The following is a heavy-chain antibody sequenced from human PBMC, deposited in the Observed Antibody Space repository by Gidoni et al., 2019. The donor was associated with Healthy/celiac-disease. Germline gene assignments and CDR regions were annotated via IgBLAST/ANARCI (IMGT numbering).Heavy chain of an antibody. CDR3: ARGPLNYYDTGMDV. CDR2: IYSGGST. J-gene: IGHJ6*02. D-gene: IGHD3-22*01. CDR1: GFTVSSNY. Sequence: EVQLVESGGGLIQPGGSLRLSCAASGFTVSSNYMSWVRQAPGKGLEWVSVIYSGGSTYYADSVKGRFTISRDNSKNTLYLQMNSLRAEDTAVYYCARGPLNYYDTGMDVWGQGTTVTVS. V-gene: IGHV3-53*01.